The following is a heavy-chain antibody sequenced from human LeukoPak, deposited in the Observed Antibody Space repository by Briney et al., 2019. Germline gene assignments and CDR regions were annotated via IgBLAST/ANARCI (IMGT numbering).Heavy chain of an antibody. Sequence: GGSLRLSCAASGFTFSDYYMSWIRQAPGKGLEWVSYISSSSTYTNYADSVKGRFTISRDNAENSLYLQMNSLRAEDTAVYYCARDGLYSSSWYAFDIWGQGTMVTVSS. D-gene: IGHD6-13*01. J-gene: IGHJ3*02. CDR3: ARDGLYSSSWYAFDI. CDR1: GFTFSDYY. CDR2: ISSSSTYT. V-gene: IGHV3-11*05.